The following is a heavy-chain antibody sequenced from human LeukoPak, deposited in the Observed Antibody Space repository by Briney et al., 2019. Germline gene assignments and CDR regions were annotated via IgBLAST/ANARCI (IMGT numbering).Heavy chain of an antibody. Sequence: ASVKVSCKASRYIFTGYYIHWVRQSPGHGLEWMGWINPNSGDTKYAQKFQGRVTMTRDTSISTAHMELSRLTSDDTAVYYCARGGGVAVAGSFYWGQGTLVTVSA. CDR2: INPNSGDT. V-gene: IGHV1-2*02. J-gene: IGHJ4*02. D-gene: IGHD6-19*01. CDR3: ARGGGVAVAGSFY. CDR1: RYIFTGYY.